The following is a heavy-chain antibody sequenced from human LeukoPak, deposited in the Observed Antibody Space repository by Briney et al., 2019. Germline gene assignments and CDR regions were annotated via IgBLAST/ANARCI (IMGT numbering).Heavy chain of an antibody. CDR3: ASDTAMDPGDY. CDR2: IKQDGSEK. D-gene: IGHD5-18*01. CDR1: GFTFRSYW. J-gene: IGHJ4*02. Sequence: PGGSLRLSCAASGFTFRSYWMSWVRQAPGKGLEWVANIKQDGSEKYYVDSVKGRFTISRDNAKNSLYLQMNSLRAEDTAVYYCASDTAMDPGDYWGQGTLVTVSS. V-gene: IGHV3-7*03.